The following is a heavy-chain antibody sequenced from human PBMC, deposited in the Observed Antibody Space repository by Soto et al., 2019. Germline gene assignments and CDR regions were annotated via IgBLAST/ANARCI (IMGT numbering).Heavy chain of an antibody. CDR3: AREGPIPYFFEEFFYFYYYGMDV. CDR2: INPNSGGT. CDR1: GYTFTGYY. V-gene: IGHV1-2*04. J-gene: IGHJ6*02. Sequence: ASVKVSCKASGYTFTGYYMHWVRRAPGQGLEWMGWINPNSGGTNYAQKFQGWVTMTRDTSISTAYMELSRLRSDDTAVYYCAREGPIPYFFEEFFYFYYYGMDVWGQGTTVTVSS. D-gene: IGHD3-10*01.